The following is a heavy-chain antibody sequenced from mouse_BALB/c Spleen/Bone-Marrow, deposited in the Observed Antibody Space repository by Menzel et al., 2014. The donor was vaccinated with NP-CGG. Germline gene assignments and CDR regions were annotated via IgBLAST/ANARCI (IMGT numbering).Heavy chain of an antibody. CDR2: INPSNGGT. CDR3: TRYGNYYFDY. CDR1: GYTFTSYY. J-gene: IGHJ2*01. D-gene: IGHD2-1*01. V-gene: IGHV1S81*02. Sequence: QVQLQQSGAELVKPGASVKLSCKASGYTFTSYYMYWVKQRLGQGLEWIGEINPSNGGTNFNEKFKSKATLTVDKSSSTAYMQLSSLTSEDSAVYYCTRYGNYYFDYWGQGTTLTVSS.